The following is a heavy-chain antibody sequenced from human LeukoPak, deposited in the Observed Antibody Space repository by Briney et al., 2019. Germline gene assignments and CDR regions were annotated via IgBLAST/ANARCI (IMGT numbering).Heavy chain of an antibody. Sequence: GGSLRLSCAASGFTFSGYGMHWVRQAPGKGLEWVAVIWYDGSTKYYADSVKGRFTISRDNSKNTLHLQMNSLRAEDTGVYYCARDRVLYDYDSSGFYQGAFDFWGQGTMVTVSS. CDR1: GFTFSGYG. J-gene: IGHJ3*01. CDR3: ARDRVLYDYDSSGFYQGAFDF. D-gene: IGHD3-22*01. CDR2: IWYDGSTK. V-gene: IGHV3-33*01.